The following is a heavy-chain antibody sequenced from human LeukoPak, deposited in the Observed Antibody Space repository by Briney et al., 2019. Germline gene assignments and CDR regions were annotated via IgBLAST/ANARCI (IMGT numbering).Heavy chain of an antibody. Sequence: SQTLSLTCAISGDSVSSNSAAWNWIRQSPSRGLEWLGRTYYRSKWYNDYAVSVKSRITINPDTTKNQFSLQLNSVTPEDTAVYYCAREGITGTIDYYYYMDVWGKGTTVTISS. J-gene: IGHJ6*03. V-gene: IGHV6-1*01. CDR2: TYYRSKWYN. CDR3: AREGITGTIDYYYYMDV. CDR1: GDSVSSNSAA. D-gene: IGHD1-20*01.